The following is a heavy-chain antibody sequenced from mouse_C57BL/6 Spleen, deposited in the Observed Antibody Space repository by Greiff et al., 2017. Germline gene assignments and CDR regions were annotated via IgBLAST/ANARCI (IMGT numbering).Heavy chain of an antibody. V-gene: IGHV3-6*01. CDR1: GYSITSGYY. D-gene: IGHD2-3*01. Sequence: DVQLQESGPGLVKPSQSLSLTCSVTGYSITSGYYWNWIRQFPGNKLEWMGYISYDGSNNYNPSLKNRISITRDTSKNQFFLKLNSVTTEDTATYYCARVGYYYFDYWGQGTTLTVSS. CDR2: ISYDGSN. CDR3: ARVGYYYFDY. J-gene: IGHJ2*01.